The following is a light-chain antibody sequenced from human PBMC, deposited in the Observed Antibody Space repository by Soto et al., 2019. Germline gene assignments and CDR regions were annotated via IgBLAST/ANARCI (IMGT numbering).Light chain of an antibody. Sequence: IVLTHSPGTLSLSPWERATLSCRAGQSVSSNYLAWYQQKPGQAPRLLIYGASSRATGIPDRFSGSGSGTDFTLTISRLEPEDFAVYYCHQYVSSWTFGQGTKVDIK. CDR3: HQYVSSWT. CDR2: GAS. CDR1: QSVSSNY. V-gene: IGKV3-20*01. J-gene: IGKJ1*01.